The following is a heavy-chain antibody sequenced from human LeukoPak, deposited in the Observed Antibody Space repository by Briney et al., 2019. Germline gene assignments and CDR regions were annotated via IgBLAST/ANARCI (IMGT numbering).Heavy chain of an antibody. V-gene: IGHV1-69*13. CDR2: IIPIFGTA. CDR1: GYTLTELS. D-gene: IGHD6-19*01. CDR3: ARDTRGSSGWFDY. Sequence: ASVKVSCKVSGYTLTELSMHWVRQAPGQGLEWMGGIIPIFGTANYAQKFQGRVTITADESTSTAYMELSSLRSEDTAVYYCARDTRGSSGWFDYWGQGTLVTVSS. J-gene: IGHJ5*01.